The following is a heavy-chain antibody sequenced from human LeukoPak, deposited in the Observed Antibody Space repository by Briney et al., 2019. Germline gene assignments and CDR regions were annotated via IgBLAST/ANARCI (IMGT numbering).Heavy chain of an antibody. D-gene: IGHD1-26*01. CDR3: AKAASGSYLYYFDY. V-gene: IGHV3-23*01. Sequence: GGSLRLSCAASGLTFSSYAMNWVRQAPGKGLEWVSTISYSGGSTYYVDSVKGRFTISRDNSENTLYLQLYSLRAEDTAVYYCAKAASGSYLYYFDYWGQGTLVTVSS. CDR1: GLTFSSYA. J-gene: IGHJ4*02. CDR2: ISYSGGST.